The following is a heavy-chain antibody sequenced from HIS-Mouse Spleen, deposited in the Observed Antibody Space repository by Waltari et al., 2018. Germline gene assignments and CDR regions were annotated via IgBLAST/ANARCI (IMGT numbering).Heavy chain of an antibody. CDR1: GGSIRSSSYY. J-gene: IGHJ2*01. V-gene: IGHV4-39*07. CDR2: IYYSGST. CDR3: AREIPYSSSWYDWYFDL. Sequence: QLQLQESGPGLVKPSATLSLTCTVSGGSIRSSSYYWGWIRQPPGKGLEWIGRIYYSGSTYYNPSLKSRVTISVDTSKNQFSLKLSSVTAADTAVYYCAREIPYSSSWYDWYFDLWGRGTLVTVSS. D-gene: IGHD6-13*01.